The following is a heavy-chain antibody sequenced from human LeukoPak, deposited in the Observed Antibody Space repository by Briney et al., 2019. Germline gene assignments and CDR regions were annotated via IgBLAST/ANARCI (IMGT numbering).Heavy chain of an antibody. CDR3: ARRLYSGDEAYDY. CDR2: IDPSDSYT. CDR1: GYIFTSYW. V-gene: IGHV5-10-1*01. Sequence: GESLKISCKGSGYIFTSYWINWVRQTPGKGLEWMGRIDPSDSYTKYSPSFQVHVTISADKSIGTAYLQWSSLKASDTAMCYCARRLYSGDEAYDYWGQGTLVTVSS. D-gene: IGHD5-12*01. J-gene: IGHJ4*02.